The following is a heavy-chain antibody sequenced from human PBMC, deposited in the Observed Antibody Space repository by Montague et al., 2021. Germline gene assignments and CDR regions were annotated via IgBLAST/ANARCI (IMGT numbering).Heavy chain of an antibody. Sequence: SLRLSCAASGFTFRSYWTHWVRQAPGKGLVWVSRIKSDGLIAIYADSVKGRFTISRDNAKDTLHLQMNSLRAEDTATYYCARGGLRNYYYYMDVWGKGTTVTVSS. J-gene: IGHJ6*03. D-gene: IGHD3-16*01. CDR1: GFTFRSYW. CDR3: ARGGLRNYYYYMDV. CDR2: IKSDGLIA. V-gene: IGHV3-74*01.